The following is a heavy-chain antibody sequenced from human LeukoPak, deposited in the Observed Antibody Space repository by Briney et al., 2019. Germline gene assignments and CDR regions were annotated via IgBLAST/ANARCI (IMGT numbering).Heavy chain of an antibody. CDR2: ITSTASHI. Sequence: KTGGSLRLSCAASGFTFSSYTITWVRQAPGKGLEWVSSITSTASHINYADSAQGRFTISRDNAKKSVFLQMNSLRDEDTAVYYCARVLLGATTINYYYYMDVWGKGTTVTVSS. CDR1: GFTFSSYT. D-gene: IGHD1-26*01. J-gene: IGHJ6*03. CDR3: ARVLLGATTINYYYYMDV. V-gene: IGHV3-21*01.